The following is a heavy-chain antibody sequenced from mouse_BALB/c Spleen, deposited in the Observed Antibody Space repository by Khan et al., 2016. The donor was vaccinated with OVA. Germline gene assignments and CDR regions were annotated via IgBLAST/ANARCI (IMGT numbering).Heavy chain of an antibody. J-gene: IGHJ3*01. CDR1: GYTFTSYT. D-gene: IGHD2-14*01. CDR2: INPSNGYT. V-gene: IGHV1-4*01. Sequence: VQLKQSGAELARPGASVKMSCKASGYTFTSYTIHWIKKRPGQGLEWIGYINPSNGYTNYNQKFKDKATLTTDKSSTTAYLQLSSLTSDDSAVYNCVRDGAYHRNDGWFALLGPRDPGHCLC. CDR3: VRDGAYHRNDGWFAL.